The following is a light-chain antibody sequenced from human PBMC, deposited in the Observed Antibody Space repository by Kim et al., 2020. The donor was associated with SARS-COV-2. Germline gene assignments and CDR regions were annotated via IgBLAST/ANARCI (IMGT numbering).Light chain of an antibody. Sequence: APGKAARITCGGNSDGSESMHGYRQKPDPAPVLVIYYDSDRPSGIPERFSGSNSGNTATLTISRVEAGDEADYYCQVWESSSDHVVFGRGTQLTVL. CDR3: QVWESSSDHVV. J-gene: IGLJ2*01. CDR2: YDS. CDR1: SDGSES. V-gene: IGLV3-21*01.